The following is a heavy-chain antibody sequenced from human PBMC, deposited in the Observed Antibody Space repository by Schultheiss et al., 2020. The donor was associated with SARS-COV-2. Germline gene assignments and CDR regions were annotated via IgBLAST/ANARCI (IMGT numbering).Heavy chain of an antibody. CDR1: GGTFSSYA. CDR3: ARDDYGGTIYFDY. V-gene: IGHV1-18*01. Sequence: ASVKVSCKASGGTFSSYAISWVRQAPGQGLEWMGWISAYNGNTNYAQKLQGRVTMTTDTSTSTAYMELRSLRSDDTAVYYCARDDYGGTIYFDYWGQGTLVTVAS. D-gene: IGHD4-23*01. CDR2: ISAYNGNT. J-gene: IGHJ4*02.